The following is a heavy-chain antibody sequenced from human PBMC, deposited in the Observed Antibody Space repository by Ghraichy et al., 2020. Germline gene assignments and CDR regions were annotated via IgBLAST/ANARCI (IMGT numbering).Heavy chain of an antibody. CDR2: INPTCGGT. D-gene: IGHD2-15*01. Sequence: ASVKVSCRASGYSFTAYYMHWVRQAPGQGLAWMGWINPTCGGTSYAQKFQGRVTMTRDTSISTAFMELSRLRSDDTAMYYFARVYMIAAYFVMDVWGQVTTVTVSS. J-gene: IGHJ6*02. CDR3: ARVYMIAAYFVMDV. V-gene: IGHV1-2*02. CDR1: GYSFTAYY.